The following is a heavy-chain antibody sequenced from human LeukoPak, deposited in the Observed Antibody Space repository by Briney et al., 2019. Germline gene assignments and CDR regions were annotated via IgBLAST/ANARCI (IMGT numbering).Heavy chain of an antibody. CDR1: GGSISSGDYY. CDR3: ARAVRRVWAYYFDY. CDR2: IYYSGST. D-gene: IGHD3-10*01. V-gene: IGHV4-30-4*01. J-gene: IGHJ4*02. Sequence: SETLSLTCTVSGGSISSGDYYWSWIRQPPGKGLEWIGYIYYSGSTYYNPSLKSRVTISVDTSKNQFSLKLSSVTAADTAVYYCARAVRRVWAYYFDYWGQGTLVTVSS.